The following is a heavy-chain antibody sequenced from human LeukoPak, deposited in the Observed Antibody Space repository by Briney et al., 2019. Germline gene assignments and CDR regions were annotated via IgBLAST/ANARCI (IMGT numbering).Heavy chain of an antibody. V-gene: IGHV1-69*05. J-gene: IGHJ4*02. Sequence: SVKVSCKASGGTFSSYAISWVRQAPGQGLEWMGRIIPIFGTANYAQKFQGRVTITTDESTSTAYMELSSLRSEDTAVYYCARAIAAAGNFDYWGQGTLVTVSS. D-gene: IGHD6-13*01. CDR3: ARAIAAAGNFDY. CDR2: IIPIFGTA. CDR1: GGTFSSYA.